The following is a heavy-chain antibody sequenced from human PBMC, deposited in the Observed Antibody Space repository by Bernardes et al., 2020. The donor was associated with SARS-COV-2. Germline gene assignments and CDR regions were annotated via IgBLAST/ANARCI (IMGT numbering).Heavy chain of an antibody. V-gene: IGHV4-30-4*01. D-gene: IGHD6-19*01. Sequence: SETLSLTCTVSNDSISSREYFWSWLRQPPGKGLEWIGYIFYSGSTYYNPSLESRITMSVDTSKNQFSLKVSAVSAADTAVYFCAREGSGWTTDRYGIDVWGQGTTVTVSS. J-gene: IGHJ6*02. CDR1: NDSISSREYF. CDR2: IFYSGST. CDR3: AREGSGWTTDRYGIDV.